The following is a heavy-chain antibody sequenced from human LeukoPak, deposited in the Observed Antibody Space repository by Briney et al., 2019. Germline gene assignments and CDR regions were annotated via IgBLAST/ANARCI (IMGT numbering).Heavy chain of an antibody. CDR2: INAGNGNT. V-gene: IGHV1-3*03. D-gene: IGHD3-10*01. CDR3: ARGPRGYGSGSYNYYYYMDV. CDR1: GYIFSSYA. Sequence: ASVKVSCKASGYIFSSYAMHWVRQAPGQRLEWMGWINAGNGNTKYSQEFQGRVTITWDTSARTAYMELSSLRSEDMAVYYCARGPRGYGSGSYNYYYYMDVWGKGTMVTVSS. J-gene: IGHJ6*03.